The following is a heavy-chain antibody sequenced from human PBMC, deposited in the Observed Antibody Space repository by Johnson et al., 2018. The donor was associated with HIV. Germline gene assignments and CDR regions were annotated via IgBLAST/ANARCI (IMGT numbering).Heavy chain of an antibody. D-gene: IGHD6-13*01. CDR2: ISHDGRNQ. CDR1: GFTFSNYA. Sequence: QVQLVESGGGVVQPGRSLRLSCAASGFTFSNYAMNWVRQAPGKGPEWVAVISHDGRNQKYADSVKGRFTISRDNSKNTLYLQMNSLRAEDTAVFYCAIDERAAAGTRGRDAFDIWGQGTMVTVSS. CDR3: AIDERAAAGTRGRDAFDI. J-gene: IGHJ3*02. V-gene: IGHV3-30-3*01.